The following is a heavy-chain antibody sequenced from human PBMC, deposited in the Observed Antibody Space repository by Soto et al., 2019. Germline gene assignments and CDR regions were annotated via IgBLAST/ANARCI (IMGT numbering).Heavy chain of an antibody. J-gene: IGHJ4*02. CDR1: GFTFSSYA. Sequence: EVQLLESGGGLLQPGGSLRLSCAASGFTFSSYAMTWVRQAPGKGLEWVSAISGSGGSTYYADSVKGRFTISRDNSRNTLFLEMNSLRGDDMAVYYCTGEVASGYWGQGTLVTVSS. D-gene: IGHD2-8*02. V-gene: IGHV3-23*01. CDR3: TGEVASGY. CDR2: ISGSGGST.